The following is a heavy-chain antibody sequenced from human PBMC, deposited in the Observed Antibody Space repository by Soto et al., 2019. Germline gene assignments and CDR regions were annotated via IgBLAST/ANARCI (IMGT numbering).Heavy chain of an antibody. CDR1: GGSISSGGYY. V-gene: IGHV4-31*03. CDR2: IYYSGST. CDR3: ARELKYYDSSGYYFAY. J-gene: IGHJ4*02. D-gene: IGHD3-22*01. Sequence: PSETLSLTCTVSGGSISSGGYYWSWIRQHPGKGLEWIGYIYYSGSTNYNPSLKSRVTISLDTSKNQFSLNLSSVTAADTAVYYCARELKYYDSSGYYFAYRAQGTPVPVSA.